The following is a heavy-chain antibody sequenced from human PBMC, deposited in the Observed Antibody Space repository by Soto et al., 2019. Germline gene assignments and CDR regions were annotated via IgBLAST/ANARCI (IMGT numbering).Heavy chain of an antibody. CDR3: ARVSDY. CDR2: INHSGSA. V-gene: IGHV4-34*01. Sequence: QVLLQQWGAGRLKPSETLSLTCAVYGGSFIDYSWGWIRQSPGTGLEWIGEINHSGSANYNPSLKSRVTISVDTSKSQFSLKLYSVTAADAAVYYCARVSDYWSQGTLVTVSS. CDR1: GGSFIDYS. J-gene: IGHJ4*02.